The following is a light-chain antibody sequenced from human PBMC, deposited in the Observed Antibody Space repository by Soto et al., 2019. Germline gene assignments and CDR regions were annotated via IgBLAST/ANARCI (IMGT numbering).Light chain of an antibody. Sequence: EIVMTQSPATLSVSPGERAPLSCRARQSVKSNLAWYQQKPGQAPRLLIYAASSRATGLPARFSGSGSGTEFTLTISSLQSEDSAVYYCQQYDYWPETFGQGTKVDIK. V-gene: IGKV3-15*01. CDR2: AAS. CDR3: QQYDYWPET. J-gene: IGKJ1*01. CDR1: QSVKSN.